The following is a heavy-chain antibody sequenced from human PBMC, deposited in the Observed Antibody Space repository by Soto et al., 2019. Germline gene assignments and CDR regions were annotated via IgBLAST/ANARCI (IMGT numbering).Heavy chain of an antibody. D-gene: IGHD1-26*01. J-gene: IGHJ4*02. CDR2: ISYNGNNK. V-gene: IGHV3-30*03. Sequence: PGGSLRLSCAASGFTFSDYGMHCVRQTPGKGLEWVSIISYNGNNKYSADSVKGRFTISRYNSKSTLYLQMNTLRPEDTAVYYCARDPVRWELLDPEYWGQGTLVSVSS. CDR1: GFTFSDYG. CDR3: ARDPVRWELLDPEY.